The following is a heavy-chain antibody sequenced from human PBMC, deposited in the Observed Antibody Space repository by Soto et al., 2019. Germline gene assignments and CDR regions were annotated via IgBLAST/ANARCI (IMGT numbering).Heavy chain of an antibody. CDR2: ISYSGST. V-gene: IGHV4-59*08. J-gene: IGHJ4*02. Sequence: SETLSLTCTGSGGSISSYYWIWIRQPPGKGLEWIGYISYSGSTNYNPSLKSRVTISFDASKNEISLQVRSATAADTAVYFCARLRSGLDNGWYWAFDYWGQGTLVTVSS. CDR3: ARLRSGLDNGWYWAFDY. CDR1: GGSISSYY. D-gene: IGHD6-19*01.